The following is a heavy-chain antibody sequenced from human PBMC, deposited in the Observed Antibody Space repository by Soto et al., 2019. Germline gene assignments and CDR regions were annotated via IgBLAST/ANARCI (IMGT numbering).Heavy chain of an antibody. J-gene: IGHJ4*02. CDR1: GYIFTNHY. V-gene: IGHV1-46*01. Sequence: QVQLVQSGAEVKKPGASVKVSCKASGYIFTNHYIHWVRQAPGQGLEWMGIINPSGGSTNYLQKFQDRGTMTRDTPTSTVYMELSSLRPEDTAVYFCARADYYDSSGFYYDYWGQGTLVTVSS. D-gene: IGHD3-22*01. CDR2: INPSGGST. CDR3: ARADYYDSSGFYYDY.